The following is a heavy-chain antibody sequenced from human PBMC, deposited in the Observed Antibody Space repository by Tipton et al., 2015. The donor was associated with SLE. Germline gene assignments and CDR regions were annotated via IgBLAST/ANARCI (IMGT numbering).Heavy chain of an antibody. Sequence: SLRLSCSGSGFTFSRYVMSWVRQAPGKGPEYVSGIRADGRDTYYADSVKGRFTISRDNSKNTLYLQMNSLRAEDTAVYYCARDQPHIEQWLVLDYWGQGTLVTVSS. V-gene: IGHV3-64*04. CDR3: ARDQPHIEQWLVLDY. CDR2: IRADGRDT. J-gene: IGHJ4*02. D-gene: IGHD6-19*01. CDR1: GFTFSRYV.